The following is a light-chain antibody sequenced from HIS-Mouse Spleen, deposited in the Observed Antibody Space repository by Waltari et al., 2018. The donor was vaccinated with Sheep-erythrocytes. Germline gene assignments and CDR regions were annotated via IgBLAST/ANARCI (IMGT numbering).Light chain of an antibody. V-gene: IGLV3-1*01. CDR2: QYS. Sequence: SYELTQPPSVSVSPGQTASITCSGDKLGDKYACWYQQKPGQSPVLVIYQYSKRPSGIPGRFSGSNSGNTATLTISGTQAMDEADYYCQAWDSSTVVFGGGTKLTVL. J-gene: IGLJ2*01. CDR3: QAWDSSTVV. CDR1: KLGDKY.